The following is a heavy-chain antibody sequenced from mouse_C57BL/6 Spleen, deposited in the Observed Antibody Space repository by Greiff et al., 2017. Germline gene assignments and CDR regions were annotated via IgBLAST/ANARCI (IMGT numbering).Heavy chain of an antibody. J-gene: IGHJ2*01. Sequence: VQLQQPGAELVKPGASVKLSCKASGYTFTSYWMHWVKQRPGRGLEWIGRIDPNSGGTKYNEKFKSKATLTVDKPASTAYMQLSSLTSEDSAVYYCARWVTTVVGGDFDYWGQGTTLTVSS. CDR2: IDPNSGGT. V-gene: IGHV1-72*01. CDR1: GYTFTSYW. D-gene: IGHD1-1*01. CDR3: ARWVTTVVGGDFDY.